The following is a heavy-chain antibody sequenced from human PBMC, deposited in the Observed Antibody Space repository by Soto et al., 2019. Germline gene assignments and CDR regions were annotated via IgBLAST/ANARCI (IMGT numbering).Heavy chain of an antibody. J-gene: IGHJ4*02. Sequence: QVQLVQYGAEVRRPGASVKVSCKASGYTFTTYGISWVRQAPGQGLEWMAWISTSNGDTHYAQKVQDRVSMTTDRFTSTAYMELRSLRSDDTAIYYCARDSAAHGPVFDYWGQGTLVTVST. CDR1: GYTFTTYG. V-gene: IGHV1-18*04. CDR3: ARDSAAHGPVFDY. D-gene: IGHD6-13*01. CDR2: ISTSNGDT.